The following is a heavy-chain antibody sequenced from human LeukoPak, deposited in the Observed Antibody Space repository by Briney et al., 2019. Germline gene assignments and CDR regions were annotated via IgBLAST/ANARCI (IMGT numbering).Heavy chain of an antibody. Sequence: GALRLSCAASGFTFSSYEVNWVRQAPGKGLEWVSYISSSGSTIYYADSVKGRFTISRDNAKNSLYLQMNSLRAEDTAVYYCARDPIRVYYDSSGADAFDIWGQGTMVTVSS. V-gene: IGHV3-48*03. CDR1: GFTFSSYE. CDR3: ARDPIRVYYDSSGADAFDI. CDR2: ISSSGSTI. J-gene: IGHJ3*02. D-gene: IGHD3-22*01.